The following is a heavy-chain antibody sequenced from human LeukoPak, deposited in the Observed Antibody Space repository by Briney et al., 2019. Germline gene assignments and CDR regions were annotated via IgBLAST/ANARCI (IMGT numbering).Heavy chain of an antibody. J-gene: IGHJ6*03. CDR3: AKGGGGRWIYYYYMDV. V-gene: IGHV3-7*03. D-gene: IGHD3-16*01. CDR1: GFTFSSYW. CDR2: IKQDGSEK. Sequence: GGSLRLSCVASGFTFSSYWMSWVRQAPGKGREWVANIKQDGSEKYYVDSVKGRFTISTDNAKNSLYLQMNSLRAEDMALYYCAKGGGGRWIYYYYMDVWGKGTTVTVSS.